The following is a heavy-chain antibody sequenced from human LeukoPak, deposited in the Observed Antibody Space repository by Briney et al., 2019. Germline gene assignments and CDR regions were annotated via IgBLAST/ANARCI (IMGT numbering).Heavy chain of an antibody. CDR1: GGSISSSNW. Sequence: SETLSLTCAVSGGSISSSNWWSWVRQPPGKGLEWIGEIYHSGSTNYNPSLKSRVTISVDKSKNQFSLKLSSVTAADTAVYYCARAGQPVGYSSSWYERDWFDPWGQGTLVTVSS. V-gene: IGHV4-4*02. J-gene: IGHJ5*02. CDR2: IYHSGST. CDR3: ARAGQPVGYSSSWYERDWFDP. D-gene: IGHD6-13*01.